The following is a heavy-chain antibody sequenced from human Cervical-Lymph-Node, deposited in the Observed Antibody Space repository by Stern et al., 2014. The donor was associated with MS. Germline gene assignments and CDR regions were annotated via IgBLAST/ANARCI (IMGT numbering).Heavy chain of an antibody. D-gene: IGHD1-1*01. CDR1: GYTFTDYN. V-gene: IGHV1-2*02. Sequence: QVQLVQSGAEVKKSGASVRVSCEASGYTFTDYNIHWARQAPGQGLEWMGWIDPKDDAITYAQTFQDRISLTTVTSIDTASMDLSSLSSDDTAVYFCARDKSNYPDYWGQGTLVIVSS. CDR3: ARDKSNYPDY. J-gene: IGHJ4*02. CDR2: IDPKDDAI.